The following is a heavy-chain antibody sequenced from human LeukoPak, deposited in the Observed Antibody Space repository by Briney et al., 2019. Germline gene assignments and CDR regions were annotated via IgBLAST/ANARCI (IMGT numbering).Heavy chain of an antibody. CDR3: ARGYGDYPPSRYFDY. CDR1: GGTFISYA. J-gene: IGHJ4*02. Sequence: KVSCKASGGTFISYAISWVRQAPGQGLEWMGGIIPIFGTANYAQKFQGRVTITADESTSTAYMELSSLRSEDTAVYYCARGYGDYPPSRYFDYWGQGTLVTVSS. CDR2: IIPIFGTA. V-gene: IGHV1-69*01. D-gene: IGHD4-17*01.